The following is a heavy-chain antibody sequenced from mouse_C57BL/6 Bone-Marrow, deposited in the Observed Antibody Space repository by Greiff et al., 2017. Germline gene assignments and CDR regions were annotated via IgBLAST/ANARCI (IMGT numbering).Heavy chain of an antibody. Sequence: EVQGVESGAELVRPGSSVKMSCKTSGYTFTSYGINWVKQRPGQGLEWIGYIYLGNGYTEYNEKFKGKATLTSDTSSSTAYMQLSSLTSEDSAIXFCASWDYWGQGTPLTVSS. CDR3: ASWDY. V-gene: IGHV1-58*01. CDR1: GYTFTSYG. CDR2: IYLGNGYT. J-gene: IGHJ2*01.